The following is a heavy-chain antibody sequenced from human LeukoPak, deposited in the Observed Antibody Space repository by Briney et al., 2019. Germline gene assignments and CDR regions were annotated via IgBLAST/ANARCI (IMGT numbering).Heavy chain of an antibody. Sequence: PGGSLRLSCAASGXTFSSYAMSWVRQAPGKGLEWVSAISGSGGSTYYADSVKGRFTISRDNSKNTLYLQMNSLRAEDTAVYYCAKVAYYYASGSYYPDDYWGQGTLVTVSS. CDR3: AKVAYYYASGSYYPDDY. V-gene: IGHV3-23*01. CDR1: GXTFSSYA. CDR2: ISGSGGST. J-gene: IGHJ4*02. D-gene: IGHD3-10*01.